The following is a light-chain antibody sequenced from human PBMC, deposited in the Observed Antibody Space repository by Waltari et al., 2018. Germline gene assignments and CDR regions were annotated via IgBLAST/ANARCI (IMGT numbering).Light chain of an antibody. Sequence: SALTQPASVSGSPGQSITISCTGPSSDIGTYNYASWYQQHPGKAPKRSIYGVNKRPSGVSYRFSGSKSGNTASLTISGLQAEDESDYYCSSYSRITTSVVFGGGTKLTVL. J-gene: IGLJ3*02. V-gene: IGLV2-14*01. CDR3: SSYSRITTSVV. CDR2: GVN. CDR1: SSDIGTYNY.